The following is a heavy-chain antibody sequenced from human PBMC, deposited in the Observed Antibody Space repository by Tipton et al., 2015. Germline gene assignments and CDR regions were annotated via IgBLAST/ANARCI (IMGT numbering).Heavy chain of an antibody. CDR2: INHSGST. CDR1: GGSFSGYY. CDR3: ARSRYTVTPDS. D-gene: IGHD4-17*01. J-gene: IGHJ4*02. Sequence: LRLSCAVYGGSFSGYYWSWIRQPPGKGLEWIGEINHSGSTNYNPSLKSRVTISVDTSKNQFSLKLSSVTAADTAVYYCARSRYTVTPDSWGQGTLVTVSS. V-gene: IGHV4-34*01.